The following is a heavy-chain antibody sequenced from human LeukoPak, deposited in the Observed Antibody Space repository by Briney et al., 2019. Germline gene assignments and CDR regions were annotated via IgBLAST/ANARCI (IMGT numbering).Heavy chain of an antibody. D-gene: IGHD1-1*01. CDR2: TYYRSKWYT. V-gene: IGHV6-1*01. Sequence: SQTLSLTCAISGDSVSSNSAAWNWIRQSPSRGLEWLGRTYYRSKWYTYYAVSVKSRISINRDTFKNQISLQLNSVTPEDTAVYYCARSTGPIDYWGQGTLVTVSS. CDR3: ARSTGPIDY. CDR1: GDSVSSNSAA. J-gene: IGHJ4*02.